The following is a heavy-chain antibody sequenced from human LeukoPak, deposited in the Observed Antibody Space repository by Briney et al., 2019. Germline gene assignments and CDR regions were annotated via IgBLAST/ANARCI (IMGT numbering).Heavy chain of an antibody. Sequence: GGSLRLSCAASGFTFHNNGMSWVRQAPGKGLEWVSAISGSSRSTYHAESVKGRFTISRDNAKNSLYLQMNSLRAEDTALYYCAKDGTGDVGTGDYYYGMDVWGQGTTVTVSS. V-gene: IGHV3-23*01. CDR3: AKDGTGDVGTGDYYYGMDV. J-gene: IGHJ6*02. CDR2: ISGSSRST. D-gene: IGHD7-27*01. CDR1: GFTFHNNG.